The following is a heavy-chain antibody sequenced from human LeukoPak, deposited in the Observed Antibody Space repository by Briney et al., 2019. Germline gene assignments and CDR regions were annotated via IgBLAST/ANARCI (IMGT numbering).Heavy chain of an antibody. CDR2: ITSSSSYI. V-gene: IGHV3-21*01. Sequence: GTPRPSCAASGFTSSSNSMNWVRQAPGKGLEWVSSITSSSSYISYAASVKGRFTTSRDNAKNSLYLQMNSLRAEDTAVYYCARVGTSYYGMDVWGQGTTVTVSS. D-gene: IGHD2-2*01. J-gene: IGHJ6*02. CDR1: GFTSSSNS. CDR3: ARVGTSYYGMDV.